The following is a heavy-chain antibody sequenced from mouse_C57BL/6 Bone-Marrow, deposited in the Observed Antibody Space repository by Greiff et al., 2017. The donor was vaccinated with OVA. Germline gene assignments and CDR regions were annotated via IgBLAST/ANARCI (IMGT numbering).Heavy chain of an antibody. Sequence: QVQLQQSGAELARPGASVKLSCKASGYTFTSYGISWVKQRTGQGLEWIGEIYPRSGNTYYNEKFKGKATLTADKSSSTAYMELRSLTSEDSAVYFCASDYYGSSYCAMDYWGQGTSVTVSS. CDR3: ASDYYGSSYCAMDY. V-gene: IGHV1-81*01. D-gene: IGHD1-1*01. J-gene: IGHJ4*01. CDR1: GYTFTSYG. CDR2: IYPRSGNT.